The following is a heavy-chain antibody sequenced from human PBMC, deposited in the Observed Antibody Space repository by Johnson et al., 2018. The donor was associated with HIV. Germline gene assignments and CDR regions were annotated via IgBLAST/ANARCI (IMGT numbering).Heavy chain of an antibody. CDR3: AREGWGSDAFDI. CDR2: INWNGGST. D-gene: IGHD3-16*01. V-gene: IGHV3-20*04. CDR1: GFTFDDYT. J-gene: IGHJ3*02. Sequence: VQLVESGGVVVQPGGSLRLSCAASGFTFDDYTMHWVRQAPGKGLEWVSGINWNGGSTGYADSVKGRFTISRDNAKNSLYLQMNSLRAEDTAVYYCAREGWGSDAFDIWGQGTMVTVSS.